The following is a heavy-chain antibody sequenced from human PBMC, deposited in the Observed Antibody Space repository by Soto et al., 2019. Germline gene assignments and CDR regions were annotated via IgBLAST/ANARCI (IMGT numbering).Heavy chain of an antibody. CDR3: ARNSMGWNYDRYYYYGMDV. CDR1: GYSFTSYW. D-gene: IGHD1-7*01. CDR2: IYPGDSDT. Sequence: GESLKISCKGSGYSFTSYWIGWVRQMPGKGLEWMGIIYPGDSDTRYSPSFQGQVTISADKSISTAYLQWSSLKASDTAMYYCARNSMGWNYDRYYYYGMDVWGQGTTVTVSS. J-gene: IGHJ6*02. V-gene: IGHV5-51*01.